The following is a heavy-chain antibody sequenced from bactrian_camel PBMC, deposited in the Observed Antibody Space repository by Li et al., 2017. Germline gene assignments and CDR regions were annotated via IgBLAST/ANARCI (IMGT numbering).Heavy chain of an antibody. V-gene: IGHV3S40*01. CDR2: IYTTSGSS. CDR3: AATRTVPGPPGSNWVRPGVYDY. Sequence: DVQLVESGGGSAQPGGSLTLSCAASGATRSGRLMGWFREAPGKEREGVATIYTTSGSSHYDDSVKGRFTISQDNAKNTVYLEMNSLKPEDTGMYYCAATRTVPGPPGSNWVRPGVYDYWGQGTQVTVS. D-gene: IGHD5*01. CDR1: GATRSGRL. J-gene: IGHJ4*01.